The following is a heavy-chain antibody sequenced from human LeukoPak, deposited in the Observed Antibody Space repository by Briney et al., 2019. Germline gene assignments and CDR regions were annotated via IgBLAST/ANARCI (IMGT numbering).Heavy chain of an antibody. J-gene: IGHJ4*02. CDR2: MYTGGST. Sequence: PGGSLRLSCAVSGFTFSSYWMHWVRQAPGKGLEWVSVMYTGGSTYYADSVKGRFTISRDTSKNTLDLQMNSLRAEDTAVYYCAREGGRDYGDYLSYWGQGTLVTVSS. D-gene: IGHD4-17*01. V-gene: IGHV3-66*01. CDR1: GFTFSSYW. CDR3: AREGGRDYGDYLSY.